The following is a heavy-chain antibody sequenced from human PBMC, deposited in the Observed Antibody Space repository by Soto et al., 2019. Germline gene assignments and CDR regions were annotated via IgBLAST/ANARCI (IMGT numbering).Heavy chain of an antibody. Sequence: PSETLSLTCTVSGGSISSGGYYWSWIRQHPGKGLEWIGYIYYSGSTYYNPSLKSRVTISVDTSKNQFSLKLSSVTAADTAVYYCASSTSCCDDFDYWGQGTLVTVSS. D-gene: IGHD2-2*01. CDR3: ASSTSCCDDFDY. CDR1: GGSISSGGYY. V-gene: IGHV4-31*03. J-gene: IGHJ4*02. CDR2: IYYSGST.